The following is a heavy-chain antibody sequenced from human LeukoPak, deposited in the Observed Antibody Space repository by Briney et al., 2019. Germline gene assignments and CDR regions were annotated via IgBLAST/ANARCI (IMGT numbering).Heavy chain of an antibody. J-gene: IGHJ3*02. CDR2: IYHSGST. D-gene: IGHD2-21*02. V-gene: IGHV4-30-2*01. CDR1: GGSISSGGYS. CDR3: ARDATYCGGDCYSGSFAI. Sequence: PSQTLSLTCAVYGGSISSGGYSWSWIRQPPGKGLEWIGYIYHSGSTYYNPSLKSRVTISVDRSKNQFSLKLSSVTAADTAVYYCARDATYCGGDCYSGSFAIWGQGTMVTVSS.